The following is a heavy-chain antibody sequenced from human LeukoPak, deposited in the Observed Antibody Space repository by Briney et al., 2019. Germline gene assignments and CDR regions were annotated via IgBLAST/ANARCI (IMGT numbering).Heavy chain of an antibody. CDR2: IYYTGST. D-gene: IGHD3-22*01. Sequence: SETLSLTCTVSGGSISSSSYYWGWIRQPPGKGLEWIGNIYYTGSTYYNPSLKSRVTISVDTSKNQFSLKLSSVTAADTAVYYCARRSSYYENWFDPWGQGTLVTVSS. CDR1: GGSISSSSYY. CDR3: ARRSSYYENWFDP. V-gene: IGHV4-39*01. J-gene: IGHJ5*02.